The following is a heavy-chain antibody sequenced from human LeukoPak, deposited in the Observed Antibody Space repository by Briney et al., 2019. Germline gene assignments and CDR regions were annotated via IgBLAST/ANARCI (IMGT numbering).Heavy chain of an antibody. Sequence: PGGSLRLSCAASGFTFSSYRMNWVRQAPGKGLEWVSSISSSSSYIYYADSVKGRFTISRDNAKNSLYLQMNSLRAEDTAVYYCATAQGSGWYHWGQGTLVTVSS. V-gene: IGHV3-21*01. CDR1: GFTFSSYR. D-gene: IGHD6-19*01. CDR2: ISSSSSYI. J-gene: IGHJ5*02. CDR3: ATAQGSGWYH.